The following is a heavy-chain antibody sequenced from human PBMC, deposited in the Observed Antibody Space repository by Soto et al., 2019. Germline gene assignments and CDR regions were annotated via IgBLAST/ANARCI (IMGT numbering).Heavy chain of an antibody. Sequence: QVQLVQSGAEVRKPGASLQVSCKASGYTFTAYHMHWVRQAPGQGLEWMAWINPKNGDTLYAQKFQGRVSLTRDTSMTTVNMEMRRLRSADTAVYYCARVSHGTNWTFDSWGQGTMLTVSS. CDR1: GYTFTAYH. CDR3: ARVSHGTNWTFDS. J-gene: IGHJ4*02. CDR2: INPKNGDT. V-gene: IGHV1-2*02. D-gene: IGHD2-8*01.